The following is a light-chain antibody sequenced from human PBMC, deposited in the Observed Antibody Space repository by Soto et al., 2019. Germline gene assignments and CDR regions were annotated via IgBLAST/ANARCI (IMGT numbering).Light chain of an antibody. CDR2: DVS. CDR3: SSYTSSSTLVV. J-gene: IGLJ2*01. CDR1: SSDVGGYNY. Sequence: QSALTQPASVSRSPGQSITISCTGTSSDVGGYNYVSWYQQHPGKAPKLLIYDVSNRPSGVSNRFSGSKSGNTASLTISGLQAEDEAGYYCSSYTSSSTLVVFGGGTKLTVL. V-gene: IGLV2-14*01.